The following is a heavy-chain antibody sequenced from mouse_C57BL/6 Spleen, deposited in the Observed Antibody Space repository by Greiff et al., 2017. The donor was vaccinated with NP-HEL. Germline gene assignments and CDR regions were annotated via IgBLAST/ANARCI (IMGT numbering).Heavy chain of an antibody. CDR3: ARDRAQAHYFDY. CDR2: ISDGGSYT. V-gene: IGHV5-4*01. J-gene: IGHJ2*01. D-gene: IGHD3-2*02. Sequence: EVHLVESGGGLVKPGGSLKLSCAASGFTFSSYAMSWVRQTPEKRLEWVATISDGGSYTYYPDNVKGRFTISRDNAKNNLYLQMSHLKSEDTAMYYCARDRAQAHYFDYWGQGTTLTVSS. CDR1: GFTFSSYA.